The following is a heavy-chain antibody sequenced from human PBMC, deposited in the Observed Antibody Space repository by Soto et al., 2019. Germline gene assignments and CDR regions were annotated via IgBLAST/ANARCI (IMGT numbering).Heavy chain of an antibody. CDR2: IYYSGST. J-gene: IGHJ5*02. CDR1: GGSISSGGYY. CDR3: ARGGHCSGGSCYSNWFDP. D-gene: IGHD2-15*01. Sequence: QVQLQESDPGLVKPSQTLSLTCTVSGGSISSGGYYWSWIRQHPGKGLEWIGYIYYSGSTYYNPSLKSRVTISVDTSKNQFSLKLSSVTAADTAVYYCARGGHCSGGSCYSNWFDPWGQGTLVTVSS. V-gene: IGHV4-31*03.